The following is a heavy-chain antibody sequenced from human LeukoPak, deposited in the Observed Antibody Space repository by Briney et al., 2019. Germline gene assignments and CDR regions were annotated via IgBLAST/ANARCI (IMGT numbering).Heavy chain of an antibody. D-gene: IGHD3-10*01. V-gene: IGHV3-33*01. CDR1: GFTFSSYG. CDR2: IWCDGSNK. J-gene: IGHJ3*02. CDR3: ARDNGPGFGAFDI. Sequence: TGGSLRLSCAASGFTFSSYGMHWVRQAPGKGLEWVAVIWCDGSNKYYADSVKGRFTISRDNSKNTLYLQMNSLRAEDTAVYYCARDNGPGFGAFDIWGQGTMVTVSS.